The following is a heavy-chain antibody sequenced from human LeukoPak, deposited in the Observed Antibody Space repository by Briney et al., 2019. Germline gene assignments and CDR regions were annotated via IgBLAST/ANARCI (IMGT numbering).Heavy chain of an antibody. CDR1: GFTFSDYW. CDR3: IRDFRSADL. Sequence: GGSLRLSCVASGFTFSDYWMHWVRQPPGKGLVWVSRIYVDGRTTNYADSVKGRFTISRDNAKNTVYLEMNSLSVEDTATYYCIRDFRSADLWGQGTLVTVTS. J-gene: IGHJ5*02. CDR2: IYVDGRTT. V-gene: IGHV3-74*01.